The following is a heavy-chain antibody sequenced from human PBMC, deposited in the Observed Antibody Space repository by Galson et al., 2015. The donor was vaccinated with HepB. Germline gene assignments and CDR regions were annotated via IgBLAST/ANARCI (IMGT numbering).Heavy chain of an antibody. CDR3: ARDTPSSGWYFLDY. CDR1: GGTFSSYT. CDR2: IIPILGIA. D-gene: IGHD6-19*01. V-gene: IGHV1-69*04. Sequence: SVKVSCKASGGTFSSYTISWVRQAPGQGLEWMGRIIPILGIANYAQKFQGRVTITADKSTSTAYMELSSLRSEDTAVYYCARDTPSSGWYFLDYWGQGTLVTVSS. J-gene: IGHJ4*02.